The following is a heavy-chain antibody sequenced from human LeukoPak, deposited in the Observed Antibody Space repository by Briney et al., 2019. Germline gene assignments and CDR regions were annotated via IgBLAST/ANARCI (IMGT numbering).Heavy chain of an antibody. CDR1: GGSISNSNYY. D-gene: IGHD3-22*01. CDR3: ARDEYYYDSSGYYPFGY. Sequence: SETLSLTCTVSGGSISNSNYYWGWIRQPPGKGLEWIGSIYYSGSTYNNPSLKSRVTISVDTTKNQFSLKLSSVTAADTAVYYCARDEYYYDSSGYYPFGYWGQGTLVTVSS. V-gene: IGHV4-39*07. J-gene: IGHJ4*02. CDR2: IYYSGST.